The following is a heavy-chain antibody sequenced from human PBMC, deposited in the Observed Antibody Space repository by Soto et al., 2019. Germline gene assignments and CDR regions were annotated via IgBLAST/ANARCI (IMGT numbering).Heavy chain of an antibody. D-gene: IGHD1-26*01. CDR1: GFTCRSYG. J-gene: IGHJ6*02. Sequence: LRLSCAASGFTCRSYGMHWVRQAPGKGLEWVAVIWYDGSNKYYADSVKGRFTISRDNSKNTLYLQMNSLRAEDTAVYYCAFIVGANRGHYYYGMDVWGQGTTVTVS. V-gene: IGHV3-33*01. CDR2: IWYDGSNK. CDR3: AFIVGANRGHYYYGMDV.